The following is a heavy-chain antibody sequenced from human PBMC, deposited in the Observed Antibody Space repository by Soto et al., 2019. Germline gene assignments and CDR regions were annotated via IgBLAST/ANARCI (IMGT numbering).Heavy chain of an antibody. CDR3: ARTRSWFGELDLDY. CDR1: GGSFSGYY. Sequence: SETLSLTCAVYGGSFSGYYWSWIRQPPGKGLEWIGEINHSGSTNYNPSLKSRVTISVDTSKNQFSLKLSSVTAADTAVYYCARTRSWFGELDLDYWGQGTLVTVSS. V-gene: IGHV4-34*01. J-gene: IGHJ4*02. D-gene: IGHD3-10*01. CDR2: INHSGST.